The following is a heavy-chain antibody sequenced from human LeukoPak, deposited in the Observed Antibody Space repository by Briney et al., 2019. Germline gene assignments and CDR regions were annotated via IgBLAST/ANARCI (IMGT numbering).Heavy chain of an antibody. D-gene: IGHD3-10*01. CDR1: GGAFSGYY. Sequence: SEAPSLPCAVYGGAFSGYYWGWIRPPPRKGLEWIGEINHSGSTNYNPSLKSRVTISVDTSKNQFSLKLSPVTAADTAVYYCARGRRFGDYDYWGQGTLVTVSS. CDR2: INHSGST. J-gene: IGHJ4*02. V-gene: IGHV4-34*01. CDR3: ARGRRFGDYDY.